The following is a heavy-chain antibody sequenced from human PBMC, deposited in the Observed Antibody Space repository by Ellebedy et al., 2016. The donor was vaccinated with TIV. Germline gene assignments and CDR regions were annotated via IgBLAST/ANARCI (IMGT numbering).Heavy chain of an antibody. V-gene: IGHV3-30*04. Sequence: GESLKISCAVSELTITNSAMHWVRQAPGKGLEWVAGVSYHGRNKYYADSVKGRFTISRDTSNNTVCMHMNSLRPEDTAVYYCARDVRAYYYYMDVWGIGTTVTVSS. J-gene: IGHJ6*03. CDR3: ARDVRAYYYYMDV. CDR2: VSYHGRNK. CDR1: ELTITNSA.